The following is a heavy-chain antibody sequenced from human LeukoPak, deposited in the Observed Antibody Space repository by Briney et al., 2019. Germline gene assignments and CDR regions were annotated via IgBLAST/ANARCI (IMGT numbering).Heavy chain of an antibody. V-gene: IGHV3-48*03. Sequence: GGSLRLSCAASGFTFSTYEMNWVRQAPGKGLEWVSYISSSGSTIYYADSVKDRFTISRDNAKNSLYLQMNSLRAEDTAVYYCARDDYYGSGSLIDYWGQGTLVTVSS. CDR2: ISSSGSTI. D-gene: IGHD3-10*01. CDR1: GFTFSTYE. CDR3: ARDDYYGSGSLIDY. J-gene: IGHJ4*02.